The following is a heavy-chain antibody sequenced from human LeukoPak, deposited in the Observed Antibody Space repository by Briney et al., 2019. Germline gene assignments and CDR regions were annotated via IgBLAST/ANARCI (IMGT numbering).Heavy chain of an antibody. V-gene: IGHV3-74*01. CDR3: ARGFRWGFDY. CDR1: GFTFSNYW. D-gene: IGHD4-23*01. Sequence: GGSLRLSCVASGFTFSNYWMHWVRQAPEKGLVWIPRINGDESTTDYADSVKGRFTISRDNAKNTLYLQMNTLGAEDTSLYYCARGFRWGFDYWGQGILVTVSS. J-gene: IGHJ4*02. CDR2: INGDESTT.